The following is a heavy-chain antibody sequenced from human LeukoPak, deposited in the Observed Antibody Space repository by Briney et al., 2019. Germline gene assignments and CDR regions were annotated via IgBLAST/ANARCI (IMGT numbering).Heavy chain of an antibody. Sequence: SETLSLTCTVSGGSISSSTYYWGWIRQPPGKGLEWIGSIYYGGNTYYNPSLKSRVTISVDTSKNQFSLKLSSVTAADTAVYYCARTSGSEYYFDYWGQGTLVTVSS. J-gene: IGHJ4*02. CDR3: ARTSGSEYYFDY. CDR2: IYYGGNT. D-gene: IGHD1-26*01. CDR1: GGSISSSTYY. V-gene: IGHV4-39*07.